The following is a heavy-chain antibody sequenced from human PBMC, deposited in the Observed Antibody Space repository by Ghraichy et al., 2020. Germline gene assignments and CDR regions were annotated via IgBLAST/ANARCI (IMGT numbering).Heavy chain of an antibody. D-gene: IGHD3-22*01. CDR3: ASRGIGGYYDENNYYFDY. CDR2: ISYDGSNK. J-gene: IGHJ4*02. V-gene: IGHV3-30*03. Sequence: GESLNISCAASGFTFSSYGMHWVRQAPGKGLEWVAVISYDGSNKYYGDSVKGRFTISRDNSKNTLYLQMNSLRADDTAVYYCASRGIGGYYDENNYYFDYWGQGTLVTVSS. CDR1: GFTFSSYG.